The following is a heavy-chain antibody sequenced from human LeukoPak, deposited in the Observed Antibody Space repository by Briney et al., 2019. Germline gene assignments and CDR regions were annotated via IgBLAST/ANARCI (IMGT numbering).Heavy chain of an antibody. CDR1: GESFSGYS. D-gene: IGHD6-19*01. CDR3: ARHGWHAWYFDL. Sequence: SETLSLTCVVYGESFSGYSWSWIRQPPGKGLEWVGEINQRRNTNYNPSLKSRVTISIDTSKNQFSLKLSSVTAADTAVYYCARHGWHAWYFDLWGRGTLVTVSS. V-gene: IGHV4-34*01. CDR2: INQRRNT. J-gene: IGHJ2*01.